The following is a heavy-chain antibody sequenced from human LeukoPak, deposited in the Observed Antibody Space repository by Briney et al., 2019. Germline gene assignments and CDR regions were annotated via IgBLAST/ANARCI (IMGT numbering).Heavy chain of an antibody. CDR1: GGSISTYY. Sequence: SETLSLTCTVSGGSISTYYWSWIRQPPGKGLEWIGYIYTRGSTNYNPSLQSRVTISVDTSKIQFSLKLSSVTAADTAVYYCARHLSDSVSAIEYWGQGALVTVSS. CDR2: IYTRGST. CDR3: ARHLSDSVSAIEY. V-gene: IGHV4-4*09. J-gene: IGHJ4*02. D-gene: IGHD5/OR15-5a*01.